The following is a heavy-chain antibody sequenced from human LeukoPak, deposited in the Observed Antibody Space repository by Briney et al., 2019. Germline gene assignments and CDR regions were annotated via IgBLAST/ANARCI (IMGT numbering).Heavy chain of an antibody. CDR1: GFTFSTYA. CDR3: AKDRDSGSSYRSFDY. D-gene: IGHD1-26*01. J-gene: IGHJ4*02. CDR2: ISGSGGST. V-gene: IGHV3-23*01. Sequence: PGGSLRLSCAASGFTFSTYAMSWVRQAPGKGLEWVSAISGSGGSTYYADSVKGRFTISRDNSKNTLYLQMNSLRAEDTAVYYCAKDRDSGSSYRSFDYWGQGTPVTVSS.